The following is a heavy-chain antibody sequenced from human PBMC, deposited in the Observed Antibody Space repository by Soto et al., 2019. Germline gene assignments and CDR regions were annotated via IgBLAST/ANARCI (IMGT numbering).Heavy chain of an antibody. Sequence: DVQLFESGGGLVEPGESLRLSSAASGFIFKDFAMSWVRQAPGKGLEWVSTITNSDDITYSADSVRGRFTISRDNSANTLFLQMSSLRGDGTATYYGTKGESAGYFDPSTGYSTPDHWGRGTLVTVSS. D-gene: IGHD3-16*01. V-gene: IGHV3-23*01. J-gene: IGHJ5*02. CDR3: TKGESAGYFDPSTGYSTPDH. CDR2: ITNSDDIT. CDR1: GFIFKDFA.